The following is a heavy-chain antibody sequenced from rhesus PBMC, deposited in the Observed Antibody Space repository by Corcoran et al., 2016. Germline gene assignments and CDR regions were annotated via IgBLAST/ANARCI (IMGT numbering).Heavy chain of an antibody. Sequence: EVQLVETGGGLVQPGGSLRLACAASGFTFSSYGMSWVRQAPGKGLEWVSGISYSSYSTYYADSVKGRFTISRDNSKNTLSLQMNSLRAEDTAVYYCAKYLYSGSFFGFWGQGVLVTVSS. D-gene: IGHD1-44*02. CDR1: GFTFSSYG. V-gene: IGHV3S5*01. CDR2: ISYSSYST. J-gene: IGHJ4*01. CDR3: AKYLYSGSFFGF.